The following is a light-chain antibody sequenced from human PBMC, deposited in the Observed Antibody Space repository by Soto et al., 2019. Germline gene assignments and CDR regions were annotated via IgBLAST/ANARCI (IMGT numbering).Light chain of an antibody. CDR1: QSIINF. CDR2: QAS. J-gene: IGKJ1*01. V-gene: IGKV1-5*03. CDR3: QQYTCLWT. Sequence: DILVNQSPPSLSASVGDRVTITCRTSQSIINFLNWYQQKPGKAPDLLIYQASSLQNGVPARFIGSGSGTEFTLTISSLQPDDVATYYCQQYTCLWTFGPGTKV.